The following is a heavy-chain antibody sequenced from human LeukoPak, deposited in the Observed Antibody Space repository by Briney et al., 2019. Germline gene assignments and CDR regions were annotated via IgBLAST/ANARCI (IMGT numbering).Heavy chain of an antibody. CDR1: GYTFTSYY. V-gene: IGHV1-46*01. CDR2: INPSGGST. J-gene: IGHJ3*02. Sequence: ASVKVSCKASGYTFTSYYMHWVRQAPGQGLEWMGIINPSGGSTSYAQKFQGRVTMTRDTSTGTVYMELSSLRSEDTAVYYCARVTLTGAFDIWGQGTMVTVSS. CDR3: ARVTLTGAFDI. D-gene: IGHD3-10*01.